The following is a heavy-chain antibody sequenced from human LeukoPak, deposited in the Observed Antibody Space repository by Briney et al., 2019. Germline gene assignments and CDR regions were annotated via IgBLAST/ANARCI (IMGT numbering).Heavy chain of an antibody. V-gene: IGHV3-66*01. Sequence: GGSLRLSCAASGFTVSSNYMSWVRQAPGKGLEWVSVIYSGGSTYYADSVKGRFTISRDSSNNTLFLQMSNLRADDSGLYYCATDVRSSPLGFWGHGTLVTVSS. CDR1: GFTVSSNY. J-gene: IGHJ4*01. D-gene: IGHD6-13*01. CDR2: IYSGGST. CDR3: ATDVRSSPLGF.